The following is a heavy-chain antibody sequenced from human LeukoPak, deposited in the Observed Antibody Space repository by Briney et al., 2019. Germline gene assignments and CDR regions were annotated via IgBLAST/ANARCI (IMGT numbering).Heavy chain of an antibody. Sequence: PGGSLRLSCAASGFTFRSYEMNWVRQAPGKGLEWISHINSGGQTIHYADSVKGRFTISRDNAKNSLYLQMNSLRADDTAVYYCARLICGFSSAYWGHGTLVTVSS. CDR2: INSGGQTI. CDR1: GFTFRSYE. J-gene: IGHJ4*01. V-gene: IGHV3-48*03. D-gene: IGHD5-18*01. CDR3: ARLICGFSSAY.